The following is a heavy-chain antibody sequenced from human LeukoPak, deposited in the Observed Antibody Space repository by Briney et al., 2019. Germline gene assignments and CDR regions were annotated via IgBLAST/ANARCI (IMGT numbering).Heavy chain of an antibody. CDR2: FDPEDGET. CDR3: ATADYYDSSGSMIGAFDI. CDR1: GYTLTELS. J-gene: IGHJ3*02. Sequence: ASVKVSCKVSGYTLTELSMHWVRQAPGKGLEWMEGFDPEDGETIYAQKFQGRVTMTEDTSTDTAYMELSSLRSEDTAVYYCATADYYDSSGSMIGAFDIWGQGTMVTVSS. D-gene: IGHD3-22*01. V-gene: IGHV1-24*01.